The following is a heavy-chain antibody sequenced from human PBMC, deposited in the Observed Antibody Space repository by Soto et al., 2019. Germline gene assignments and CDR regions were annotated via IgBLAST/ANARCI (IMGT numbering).Heavy chain of an antibody. CDR1: GFTVSSNY. J-gene: IGHJ3*02. Sequence: GSLRLSCAASGFTVSSNYMSWVRQAPGKGLEWVSVIYSGGSTYYADSVKGRFTISRDNSKNTLYLQMNSLRAEDTAVYYCAKVNNTGAPRSDAFAIWGQGTMVTASS. D-gene: IGHD1-20*01. CDR3: AKVNNTGAPRSDAFAI. V-gene: IGHV3-53*01. CDR2: IYSGGST.